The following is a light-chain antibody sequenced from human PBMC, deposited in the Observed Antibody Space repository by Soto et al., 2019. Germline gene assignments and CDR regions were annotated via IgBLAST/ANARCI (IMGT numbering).Light chain of an antibody. CDR1: QSISSY. V-gene: IGKV1-39*01. J-gene: IGKJ3*01. Sequence: DIQMTQSPSFLSASVGDRVTITCRASQSISSYLNWYQQKPGKAPKLLIYAASSLQSGVPSRFSGSGSGTDFTLTIGSLQPEDFATYYCQQSYSTPFTFGPGTKVDIK. CDR2: AAS. CDR3: QQSYSTPFT.